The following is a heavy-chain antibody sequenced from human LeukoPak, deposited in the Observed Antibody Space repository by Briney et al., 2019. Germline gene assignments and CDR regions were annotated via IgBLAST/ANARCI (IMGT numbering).Heavy chain of an antibody. CDR3: ARGWEAAAAPDY. CDR2: INTGNENR. CDR1: GYTFSSCA. V-gene: IGHV1-3*04. J-gene: IGHJ4*02. Sequence: ASVKVSCKASGYTFSSCAMHWVRQAPGQRLEWMGWINTGNENRRYSQKFQDRVSLTWDRSASTVYMDLSNLRSEDTAVYYCARGWEAAAAPDYWGQGTLVTVSS. D-gene: IGHD6-13*01.